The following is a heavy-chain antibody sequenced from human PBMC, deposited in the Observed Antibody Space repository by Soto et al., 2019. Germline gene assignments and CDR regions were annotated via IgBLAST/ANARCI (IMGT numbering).Heavy chain of an antibody. CDR3: ARDRYSSSGWFDP. J-gene: IGHJ5*02. CDR1: GDSVSSYSAA. CDR2: TYYRSRFFS. Sequence: PSQTLSLTCAISGDSVSSYSAAWNWIRQSPSGGLGWLGRTYYRSRFFSDYAESVKSRIIINPDTSKNQFSLQLKSVTPEDTAVYYCARDRYSSSGWFDPWGQGTPVTVS. V-gene: IGHV6-1*01. D-gene: IGHD3-10*01.